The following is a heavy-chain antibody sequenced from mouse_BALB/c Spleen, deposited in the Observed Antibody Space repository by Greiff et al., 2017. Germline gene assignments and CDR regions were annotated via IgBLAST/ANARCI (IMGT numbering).Heavy chain of an antibody. CDR2: IWAGGST. Sequence: QVQLKESGPGLVAPSQSLSITCTVSGFSLTSYGVHWVRQPPGKGLEWLGVIWAGGSTNYNSALMSRLSISKDNSKSQVFLKMNSLQTDDTAMYYCATGEGRNDYAGSLAYWGQGTLVTVSA. J-gene: IGHJ3*01. V-gene: IGHV2-9*02. CDR3: ATGEGRNDYAGSLAY. CDR1: GFSLTSYG. D-gene: IGHD2-4*01.